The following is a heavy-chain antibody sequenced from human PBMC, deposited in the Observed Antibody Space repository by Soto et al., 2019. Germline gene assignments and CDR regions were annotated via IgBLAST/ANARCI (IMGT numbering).Heavy chain of an antibody. CDR3: ARDPAP. J-gene: IGHJ5*02. V-gene: IGHV4-31*03. CDR2: IYNSGGT. Sequence: QVQLQESGPGLVKPSQTLSLTCTVSGGSISSGGYYWSWIRQHPGKGLEWLGYIYNSGGTYYNPSLKCGLTKAASTSKHHFSLQLSSVSAADTAIYYCARDPAPWGQGTLVTVSS. CDR1: GGSISSGGYY.